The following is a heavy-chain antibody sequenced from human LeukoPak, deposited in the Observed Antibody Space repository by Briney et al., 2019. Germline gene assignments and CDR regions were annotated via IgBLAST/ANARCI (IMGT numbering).Heavy chain of an antibody. CDR1: GFTFSSYR. Sequence: QAGGSLRLSCAASGFTFSSYRMNWVRQAPGRGLEWVSYISSSSSTIYYADSVEGRFTISRDNAKNSLYLQMNSLRDEDTAVYYCARALRLGELSLFGYWGQGTLVTVSS. CDR2: ISSSSSTI. J-gene: IGHJ4*02. V-gene: IGHV3-48*02. CDR3: ARALRLGELSLFGY. D-gene: IGHD3-16*02.